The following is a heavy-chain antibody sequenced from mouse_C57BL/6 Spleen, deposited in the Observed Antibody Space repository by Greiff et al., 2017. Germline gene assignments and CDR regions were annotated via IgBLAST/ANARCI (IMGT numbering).Heavy chain of an antibody. Sequence: EVKLVESGGDLVKPGGSLKLSCAASGFTFSSYGLSWVRQTPDKRLEWVATISSGGSYTYSPDSVKGRFTISRDNAKNTLYLQMSSLKSEDTAMYYCARNYGSSYAMDYWGQGTSVTVSS. J-gene: IGHJ4*01. D-gene: IGHD1-1*01. CDR2: ISSGGSYT. V-gene: IGHV5-6*02. CDR3: ARNYGSSYAMDY. CDR1: GFTFSSYG.